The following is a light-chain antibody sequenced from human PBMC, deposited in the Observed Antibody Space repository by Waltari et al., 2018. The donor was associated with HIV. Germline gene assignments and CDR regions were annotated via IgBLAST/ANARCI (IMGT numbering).Light chain of an antibody. J-gene: IGLJ3*02. CDR3: SSYAGSNNWV. V-gene: IGLV2-8*01. CDR1: SSDVGGYNY. Sequence: QSALTQPPSASGSPGQSVTISCTGTSSDVGGYNYVSWYEQHPGKAPKHMIYEVSKRPSGVPDRFSGSNAGNTASLTVSGLQAEDEADYYCSSYAGSNNWVFGGGTKLTVL. CDR2: EVS.